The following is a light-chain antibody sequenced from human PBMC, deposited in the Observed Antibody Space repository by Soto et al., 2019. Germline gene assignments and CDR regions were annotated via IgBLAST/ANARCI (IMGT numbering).Light chain of an antibody. CDR1: QSVSSN. V-gene: IGKV3-15*01. J-gene: IGKJ3*01. CDR2: GAS. CDR3: QQYNNWPPEVT. Sequence: EIVMTQSPATLSVSPGEGATLSCRASQSVSSNLAWYQHKPGQAPRLLIYGASTRATGIPARFSGSGSGTEFTLTISSLQSEDFALYSCQQYNNWPPEVTFGPGTKVDIK.